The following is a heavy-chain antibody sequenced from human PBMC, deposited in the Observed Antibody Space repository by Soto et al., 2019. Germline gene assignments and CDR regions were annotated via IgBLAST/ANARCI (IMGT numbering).Heavy chain of an antibody. J-gene: IGHJ4*02. CDR3: AKDLHSIAVAADY. D-gene: IGHD6-19*01. CDR1: GFTFDDYA. V-gene: IGHV3-9*01. Sequence: PGGSLRLSCAASGFTFDDYAMHWVRQAPGKGLEWVSGISWNSGSIGYADSVKGRFTISRDNAKNSLYLQMNSLRAEDTALYYCAKDLHSIAVAADYWGQGTLVTVSS. CDR2: ISWNSGSI.